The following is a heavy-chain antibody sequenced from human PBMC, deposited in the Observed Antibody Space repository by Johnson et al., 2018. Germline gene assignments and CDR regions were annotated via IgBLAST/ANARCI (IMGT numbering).Heavy chain of an antibody. D-gene: IGHD1-26*01. CDR1: GGSISSHY. J-gene: IGHJ6*02. CDR2: IYYSGST. CDR3: ARGGGADYYYGMDV. V-gene: IGHV4-59*11. Sequence: QVQLQESGPGLVKPSETLSLTCTVSGGSISSHYWSWIRQPPGKGLEWIGYIYYSGSTNYNPSLKSRVTISVDTSKNQFSLKLSSVTAADTAVYYCARGGGADYYYGMDVWGQGTTVTVS.